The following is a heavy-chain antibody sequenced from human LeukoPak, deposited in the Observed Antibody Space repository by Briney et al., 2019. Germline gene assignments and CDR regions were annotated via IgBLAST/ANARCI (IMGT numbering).Heavy chain of an antibody. Sequence: PGRSLRLSCAASGFTFSSYAMHWVRQAPGKGLEWVAVISYDGGNKYYADSVKGRFTISRDNSKNTLYLQMNSLRAEDTAVYYCARDRALQWLAAEGYGMDVWGQGTTVTVSS. J-gene: IGHJ6*02. CDR3: ARDRALQWLAAEGYGMDV. V-gene: IGHV3-30-3*01. CDR1: GFTFSSYA. CDR2: ISYDGGNK. D-gene: IGHD6-19*01.